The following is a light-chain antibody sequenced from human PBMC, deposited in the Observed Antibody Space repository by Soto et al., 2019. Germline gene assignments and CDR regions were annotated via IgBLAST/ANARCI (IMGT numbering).Light chain of an antibody. CDR2: GAS. Sequence: EIGMTQSPGTLSLSPGERATLSCRASQSVNSTYIAWFQQKPGQAPRLLIYGASSRATGIPDRFTGSGSGRDFTLTISRLEPEDFAVYYCQQYDSKPRTFGQGTKVEIK. CDR1: QSVNSTY. V-gene: IGKV3-20*01. J-gene: IGKJ1*01. CDR3: QQYDSKPRT.